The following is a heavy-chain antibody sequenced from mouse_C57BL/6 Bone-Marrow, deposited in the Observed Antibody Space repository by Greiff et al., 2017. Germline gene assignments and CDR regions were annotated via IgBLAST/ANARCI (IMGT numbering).Heavy chain of an antibody. V-gene: IGHV1-23*01. CDR3: AKGRSPFAD. J-gene: IGHJ3*01. CDR2: FAPDTCGT. Sequence: QVQLQQSGAELVRPGASVKLSCKASGYTFTDYAMHCVKQTPVHGLEWIGAFAPDTCGTAYTQKFKGKATLTADTSSNAAYMQLSSLTTEDSAIYYCAKGRSPFADWGQGTLVTVSA. CDR1: GYTFTDYA.